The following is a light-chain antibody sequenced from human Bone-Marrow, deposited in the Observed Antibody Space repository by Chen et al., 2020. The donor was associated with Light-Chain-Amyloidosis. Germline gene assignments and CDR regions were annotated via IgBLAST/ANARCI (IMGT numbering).Light chain of an antibody. CDR2: RDT. CDR1: DLPTKY. Sequence: SYVLTQPPSVSVSPGQTARITCSGDDLPTKYAYWYQQKPGQAPVLVIHRDTERPSGISERFSGSSSGTTATLTISGAQAEDEADYHCQSADSSGTYEVIFGGGTKLTVL. CDR3: QSADSSGTYEVI. V-gene: IGLV3-25*03. J-gene: IGLJ2*01.